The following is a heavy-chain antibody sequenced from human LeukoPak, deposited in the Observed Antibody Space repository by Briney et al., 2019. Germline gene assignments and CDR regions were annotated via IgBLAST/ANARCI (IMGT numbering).Heavy chain of an antibody. CDR1: GFTFTSSA. D-gene: IGHD3-3*01. Sequence: GTSVKVSCKASGFTFTSSAVQWVRQARGQRLEWIGWIVVGSGNTNYAQKFQERVTITSDMSTSTAYMEMSSLRSEDTAVYYCATETRASTIFGVLIPFDYWGQGTLVSVSS. CDR3: ATETRASTIFGVLIPFDY. J-gene: IGHJ4*02. CDR2: IVVGSGNT. V-gene: IGHV1-58*01.